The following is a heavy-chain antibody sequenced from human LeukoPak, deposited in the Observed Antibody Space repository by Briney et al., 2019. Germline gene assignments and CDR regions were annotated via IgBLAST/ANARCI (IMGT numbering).Heavy chain of an antibody. Sequence: SETLSLTCTVSGDSINNNNYYWSWIRQPAGKGLEWIGRIYTSGSTNYNPSLKSRVTMSVDTSKNQFSLKLSSVTAADTAVYYCARDYDSSGSFDYWGQGTLVTVSS. CDR2: IYTSGST. V-gene: IGHV4-4*07. D-gene: IGHD3-22*01. J-gene: IGHJ4*02. CDR3: ARDYDSSGSFDY. CDR1: GDSINNNNYY.